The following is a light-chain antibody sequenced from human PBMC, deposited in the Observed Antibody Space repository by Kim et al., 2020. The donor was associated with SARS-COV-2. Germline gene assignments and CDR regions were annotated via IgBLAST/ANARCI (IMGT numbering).Light chain of an antibody. CDR1: KLGDKY. CDR2: QDS. V-gene: IGLV3-1*01. Sequence: SYELTQPLSVSVSPGQTASITCSGDKLGDKYACWYQQKPGQSPVLVIYQDSKRPSGIPERFSGSNSGNTATLTISGTQAMDEADYYCQAWDSSTGVFGGG. J-gene: IGLJ3*02. CDR3: QAWDSSTGV.